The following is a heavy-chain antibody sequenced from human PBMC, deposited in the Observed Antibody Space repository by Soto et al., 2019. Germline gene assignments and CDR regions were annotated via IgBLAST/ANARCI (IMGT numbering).Heavy chain of an antibody. CDR3: AKDLSSDYRGADFDY. CDR2: ISGSGGST. D-gene: IGHD4-17*01. J-gene: IGHJ4*02. V-gene: IGHV3-23*01. Sequence: GGSLRLSCAASGFTFSSYAMSWVRQAPGKGLEWVSAISGSGGSTYYADSVKGRFTISRDNSKNTLYLQMNSLRAEDTAVYYCAKDLSSDYRGADFDYWGQGTLVTVSS. CDR1: GFTFSSYA.